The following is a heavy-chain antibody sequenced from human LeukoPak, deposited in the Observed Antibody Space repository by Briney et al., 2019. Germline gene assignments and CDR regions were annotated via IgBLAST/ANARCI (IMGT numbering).Heavy chain of an antibody. Sequence: SETLSLTCTVSGGSISSYYWSWIRQPPGKGLEWIGYIYYSGSTNYNPSLKSRVTISVDTSKNQFSLKLSSATAADTAVYYCASLKRWLQLPAYYYYYMDVWGKGTTVTVSS. J-gene: IGHJ6*03. V-gene: IGHV4-59*01. CDR1: GGSISSYY. CDR2: IYYSGST. D-gene: IGHD5-24*01. CDR3: ASLKRWLQLPAYYYYYMDV.